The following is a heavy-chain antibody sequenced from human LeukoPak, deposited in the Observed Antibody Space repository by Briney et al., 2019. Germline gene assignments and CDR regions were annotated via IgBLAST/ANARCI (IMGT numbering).Heavy chain of an antibody. CDR1: GYTFTSYG. J-gene: IGHJ5*02. Sequence: GASAKVSCKASGYTFTSYGISWVRQAPGQGLEWMGWISAYNGNTNYAQKLQGRVTMTTDTSTSTAYMELRSLRSDDTAVYYCARDTSGMITFGGETFDPWGQGTLVTVSS. CDR2: ISAYNGNT. CDR3: ARDTSGMITFGGETFDP. D-gene: IGHD3-16*01. V-gene: IGHV1-18*01.